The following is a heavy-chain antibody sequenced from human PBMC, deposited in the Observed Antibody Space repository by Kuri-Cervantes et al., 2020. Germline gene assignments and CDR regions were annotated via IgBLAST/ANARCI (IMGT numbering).Heavy chain of an antibody. D-gene: IGHD6-13*01. CDR1: GFTFSSYA. CDR3: ARNSRYIGASYYYYYMDV. CDR2: ISDSGGST. J-gene: IGHJ6*03. Sequence: ETLSLTCAASGFTFSSYAMSWVRQGPGKGLEWVSIISDSGGSTYYADSVKGRFTISRDNAKKLLYLQMNSLRAEDTAVYYCARNSRYIGASYYYYYMDVWGKGTTVTVSS. V-gene: IGHV3-23*01.